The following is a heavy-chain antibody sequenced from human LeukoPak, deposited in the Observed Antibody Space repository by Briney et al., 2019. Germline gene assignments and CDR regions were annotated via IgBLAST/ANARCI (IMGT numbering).Heavy chain of an antibody. CDR1: GDILNNYH. CDR3: ARIFSSGSFFAY. D-gene: IGHD3-10*01. V-gene: IGHV1-46*02. CDR2: IKHSGGST. J-gene: IGHJ4*02. Sequence: GASVKVSCTASGDILNNYHIHWVRQAPGQGLEWMGIIKHSGGSTTYAQKFQGRLIMTRDTSTGTVNMELSSLTSDDTAVYYCARIFSSGSFFAYWGQGTLVTVSS.